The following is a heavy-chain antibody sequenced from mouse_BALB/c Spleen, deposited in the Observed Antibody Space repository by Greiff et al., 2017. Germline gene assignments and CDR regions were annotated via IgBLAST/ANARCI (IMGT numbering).Heavy chain of an antibody. J-gene: IGHJ4*01. V-gene: IGHV3-2*02. CDR3: ARYYYGYNYAMDY. CDR2: ISYSGST. Sequence: EVQLQESGPGLVKPSQSLSLTCTVTGYSITSDYAWNWIRQFPGNKLEWMGYISYSGSTSYNPSLKSRISITRDTSKNQFFLQLNSVTTEDTATYYCARYYYGYNYAMDYWGQGTSVTVSS. D-gene: IGHD1-2*01. CDR1: GYSITSDYA.